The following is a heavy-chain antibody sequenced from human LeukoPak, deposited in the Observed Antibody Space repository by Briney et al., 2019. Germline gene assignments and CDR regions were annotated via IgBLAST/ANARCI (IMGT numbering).Heavy chain of an antibody. CDR3: ATGRRGVVRGDTTHYYMDV. V-gene: IGHV1-8*03. Sequence: ASVKVSCKASGYTFTSYDINWVRQATGQGLEWVRWMNPNSGNTGDAQKFQGRVTVNRNTSISTAYMERSSLSSEDTAVYYDATGRRGVVRGDTTHYYMDVWGKGTTVTVSS. D-gene: IGHD3-10*01. CDR1: GYTFTSYD. J-gene: IGHJ6*03. CDR2: MNPNSGNT.